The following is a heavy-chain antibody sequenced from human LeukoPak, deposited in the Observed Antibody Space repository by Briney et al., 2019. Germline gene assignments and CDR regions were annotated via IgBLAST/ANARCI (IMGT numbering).Heavy chain of an antibody. CDR2: ISSPTDTM. CDR3: AGGPRWYNLDY. J-gene: IGHJ4*02. D-gene: IGHD1-14*01. V-gene: IGHV3-48*01. Sequence: TGGSLRLSCVASGFPSEDNNIHWIRQVPGRGLEWISYISSPTDTMVYADSVKGRFSISRDAANKSVFLQMNRLRVDDTAFYFCAGGPRWYNLDYWGQGVLVTVSS. CDR1: GFPSEDNN.